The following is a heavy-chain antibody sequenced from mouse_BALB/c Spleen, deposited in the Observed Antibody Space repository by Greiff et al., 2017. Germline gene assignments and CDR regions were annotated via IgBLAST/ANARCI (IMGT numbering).Heavy chain of an antibody. V-gene: IGHV3-2*02. Sequence: EVQRVESGPGLVKPSQSLSLTCTVTGYSITSDYAWNWIRQFPGNKLEWMGYISYSGSTSYNPSLKSRISITRDTSKNQFFLQLNSVTTEDTATYYCARGTYGNYSFDYWGQGTTLTVSS. CDR2: ISYSGST. D-gene: IGHD2-10*02. CDR1: GYSITSDYA. CDR3: ARGTYGNYSFDY. J-gene: IGHJ2*01.